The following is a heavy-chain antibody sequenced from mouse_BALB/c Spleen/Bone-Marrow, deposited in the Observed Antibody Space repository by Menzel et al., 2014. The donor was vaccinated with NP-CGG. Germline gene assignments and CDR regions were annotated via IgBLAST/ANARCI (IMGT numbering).Heavy chain of an antibody. CDR3: XXXXXXXXXIVDF. Sequence: VQLQQSGAELVKPGASVKLSCKASGYTFTGYWMHWVKQRPGQGLEWIGEINPSNGRTNYNEKFKSMATLTVDKSSSTAYMQLSSLTSEDSAVFXXXXXXXXXXXIVDFWGXXTSVTVSS. J-gene: IGHJ4*01. V-gene: IGHV1S81*02. CDR2: INPSNGRT. CDR1: GYTFTGYW.